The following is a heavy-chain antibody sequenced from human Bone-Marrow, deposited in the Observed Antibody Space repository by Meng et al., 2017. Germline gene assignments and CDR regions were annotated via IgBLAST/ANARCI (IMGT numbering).Heavy chain of an antibody. Sequence: GGSLRLSCAASGFTFSSYEMNWVRQAPGKGLEWVSYISSSGSTIYYADSVKGRFTISRDNSKNTLYLQMNSLRAEDTAVYYCARDTDGVDAFDIWGQGTMVTVSS. CDR3: ARDTDGVDAFDI. CDR2: ISSSGSTI. V-gene: IGHV3-48*03. J-gene: IGHJ3*02. CDR1: GFTFSSYE. D-gene: IGHD4-17*01.